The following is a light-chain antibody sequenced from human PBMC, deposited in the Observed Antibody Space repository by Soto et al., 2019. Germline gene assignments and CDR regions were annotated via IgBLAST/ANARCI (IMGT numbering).Light chain of an antibody. CDR2: GNN. CDR1: GSNIGAGSD. CDR3: QSYDISLSAWC. J-gene: IGLJ1*01. V-gene: IGLV1-40*01. Sequence: QLVLTQPASVSGAPRQRVTISGSRSGSNIGAGSDVHWYQQLPGTAPKLLVFGNNNRPPGVPDRFSGSKSATSASLAITGHQATDDADYYRQSYDISLSAWCFGTGTKVTVL.